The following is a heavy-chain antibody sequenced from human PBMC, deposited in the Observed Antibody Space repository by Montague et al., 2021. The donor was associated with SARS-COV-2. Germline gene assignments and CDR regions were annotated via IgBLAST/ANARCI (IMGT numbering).Heavy chain of an antibody. CDR3: ARERVVGPRTRNSFDL. CDR2: IYYSGST. Sequence: TLSLTCTVSGGSISSGGYYWSWIRQHPGKGLEWIGNIYYSGSTYYNPSLKSRLTISVDTSKNRFSLRLSSVTAADTAMFYCARERVVGPRTRNSFDLWGQGTLVTVSS. J-gene: IGHJ5*01. V-gene: IGHV4-31*03. D-gene: IGHD2-2*01. CDR1: GGSISSGGYY.